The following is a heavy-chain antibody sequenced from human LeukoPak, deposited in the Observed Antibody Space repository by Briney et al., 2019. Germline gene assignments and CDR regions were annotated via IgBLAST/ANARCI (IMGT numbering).Heavy chain of an antibody. CDR2: VYYSGST. D-gene: IGHD2-15*01. CDR1: GASISSYY. J-gene: IGHJ4*02. CDR3: ARIHRYCSGGACYVLDN. V-gene: IGHV4-59*01. Sequence: SETLSLTCTVSGASISSYYWGWIRQPPGRGLEWIGYVYYSGSTNYNPSFKSRITISVDTSRNQFSLQLSSVTAADTAVYYCARIHRYCSGGACYVLDNWGQGTLVAVSS.